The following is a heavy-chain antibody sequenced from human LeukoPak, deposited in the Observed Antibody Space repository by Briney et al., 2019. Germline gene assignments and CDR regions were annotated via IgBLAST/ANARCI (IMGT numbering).Heavy chain of an antibody. D-gene: IGHD2-2*01. V-gene: IGHV3-33*01. CDR2: IWYDGSNK. CDR3: AREEYQLLAVFDY. Sequence: GSLRLSCAASGFAFSSYGMHWVRQAPGKGLEWVAVIWYDGSNKYYADSVKGRFTISRDNSKNTLYLQMNSLRAEDTAVYYCAREEYQLLAVFDYWGQGTLVTVSS. J-gene: IGHJ4*02. CDR1: GFAFSSYG.